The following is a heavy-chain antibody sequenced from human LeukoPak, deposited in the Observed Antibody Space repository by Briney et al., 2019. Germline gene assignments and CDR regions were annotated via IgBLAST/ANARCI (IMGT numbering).Heavy chain of an antibody. J-gene: IGHJ6*02. V-gene: IGHV3-30*18. CDR1: GFTFSSYG. CDR2: ISYDGSNK. D-gene: IGHD2-2*01. Sequence: PGRSLRLSCAASGFTFSSYGMHWVRQAPGKGLEWVAVISYDGSNKYYADSVKGRFTISRDNSKNTLYLQMNSLRAEDTAVYYCAKDSYCSSTSCYSDGMDVWGQGTMVTVSS. CDR3: AKDSYCSSTSCYSDGMDV.